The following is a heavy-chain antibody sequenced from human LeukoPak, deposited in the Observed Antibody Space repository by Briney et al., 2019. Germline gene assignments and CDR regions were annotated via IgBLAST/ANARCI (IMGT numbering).Heavy chain of an antibody. CDR2: IYYSGST. V-gene: IGHV4-39*01. J-gene: IGHJ4*02. CDR1: GGSISSSSYY. Sequence: SETLSLTCTVSGGSISSSSYYWGWIRQPRGKGLEWIGSIYYSGSTYYNPSLKSRVTISVDTSKNQFSLKLSSVTAADTAVYYCAAWFGDLFCFDYWGQGTLVTVSS. D-gene: IGHD3-10*01. CDR3: AAWFGDLFCFDY.